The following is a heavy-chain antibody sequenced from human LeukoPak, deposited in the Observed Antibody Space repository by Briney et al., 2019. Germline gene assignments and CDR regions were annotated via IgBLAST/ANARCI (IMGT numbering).Heavy chain of an antibody. CDR1: GFTVSSNY. V-gene: IGHV3-53*01. CDR2: IYSVGNT. D-gene: IGHD3-22*01. CDR3: ARDYYYDSSGYWDAFDI. J-gene: IGHJ3*02. Sequence: GGSLRLSCAASGFTVSSNYMSWVRQAPGKGLEWVSVIYSVGNTYYAVSVKGRFTISRDNYKNTLYLQMHSLRGEDTAVYYCARDYYYDSSGYWDAFDIWGQGTMVTVSS.